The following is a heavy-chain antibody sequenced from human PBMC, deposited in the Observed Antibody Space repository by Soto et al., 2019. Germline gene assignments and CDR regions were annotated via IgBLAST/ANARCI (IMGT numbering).Heavy chain of an antibody. CDR3: ARRSVGDDFWSGYYQYYYYGMDV. J-gene: IGHJ6*02. CDR1: GYTFTSYD. V-gene: IGHV1-8*01. D-gene: IGHD3-3*01. Sequence: ASVKVSCKASGYTFTSYDINWVLQATGQGLEWMGWMNPNSGNTGYAQKFQGRVTMTRNTSISTAYMELSSLRSEDTAVYYCARRSVGDDFWSGYYQYYYYGMDVWGQGTTVTVSS. CDR2: MNPNSGNT.